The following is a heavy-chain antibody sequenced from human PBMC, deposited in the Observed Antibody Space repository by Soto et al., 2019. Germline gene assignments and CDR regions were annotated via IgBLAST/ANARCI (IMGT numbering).Heavy chain of an antibody. V-gene: IGHV3-53*01. J-gene: IGHJ4*02. Sequence: EVQLVESGGGLIQPGGSLRLSCAVSGFTVSNNYMSWVRQAPGKGLEGVSVIYSGGYTAYGDSVKGRFTISRDNSKNTIILQRNSRGADDPACFFGAKEPGGGGYWGQGTLVTVSS. CDR1: GFTVSNNY. CDR2: IYSGGYT. CDR3: AKEPGGGGY. D-gene: IGHD1-26*01.